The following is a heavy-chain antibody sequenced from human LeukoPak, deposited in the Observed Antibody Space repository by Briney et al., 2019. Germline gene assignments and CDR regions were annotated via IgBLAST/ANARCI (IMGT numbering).Heavy chain of an antibody. D-gene: IGHD5-12*01. V-gene: IGHV5-51*01. CDR3: ARLRATIHPDY. CDR1: GYNFPNYW. CDR2: IYPGDSDT. J-gene: IGHJ4*02. Sequence: GESLKISCKGSGYNFPNYWIGWVRQMPGKGLEWMGIIYPGDSDTRYSPSFQGQVTISADKSISTAYLQWSSLKASDTAMYYCARLRATIHPDYWGQGTLVTVSS.